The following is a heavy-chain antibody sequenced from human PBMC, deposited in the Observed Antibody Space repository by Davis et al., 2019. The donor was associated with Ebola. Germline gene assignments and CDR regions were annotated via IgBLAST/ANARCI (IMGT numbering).Heavy chain of an antibody. D-gene: IGHD3-3*01. CDR1: GGSISSYY. CDR3: ARGRVYYDFWSGYHAFDY. J-gene: IGHJ4*02. CDR2: IYYSGST. Sequence: MPSETLSLTCTVSGGSISSYYWSWIRQPPGKGLEWIGYIYYSGSTNYNPSLKSRLTISVDTSKNQFPLQLSSVTAADAAMYYCARGRVYYDFWSGYHAFDYWGQGTLISVSS. V-gene: IGHV4-59*12.